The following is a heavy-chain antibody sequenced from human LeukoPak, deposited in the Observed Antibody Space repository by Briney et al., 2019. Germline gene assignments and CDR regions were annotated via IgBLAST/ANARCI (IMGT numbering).Heavy chain of an antibody. Sequence: GGSLRLSCAASGFTFSSYWMSWVRQAPGKGLEWVANIKQDGSEKYYVDSVRGRFTISRDNAKNSLYLQMNSLRAEDTAVYYCAREAYYYDSSGYQYYFDYWGQGTWSPSPQ. CDR3: AREAYYYDSSGYQYYFDY. V-gene: IGHV3-7*01. CDR2: IKQDGSEK. J-gene: IGHJ4*02. D-gene: IGHD3-22*01. CDR1: GFTFSSYW.